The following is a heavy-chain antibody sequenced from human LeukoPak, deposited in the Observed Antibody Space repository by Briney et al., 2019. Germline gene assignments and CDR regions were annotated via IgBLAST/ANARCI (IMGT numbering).Heavy chain of an antibody. CDR1: GFTFSSYD. CDR2: IGTAGDT. V-gene: IGHV3-13*01. CDR3: AKMKGHPLPKYYMDV. J-gene: IGHJ6*01. Sequence: GGSLRLSCAASGFTFSSYDMHWVRQATGKGLEWVSAIGTAGDTYYPGSVKGRFTISRDNSKNTLYLEMNSLRAEDTAIYYCAKMKGHPLPKYYMDVWGQGTTVTVSS. D-gene: IGHD2/OR15-2a*01.